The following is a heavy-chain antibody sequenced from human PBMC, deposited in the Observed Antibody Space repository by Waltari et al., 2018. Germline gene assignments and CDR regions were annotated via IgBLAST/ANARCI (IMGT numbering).Heavy chain of an antibody. CDR1: GYSFTSYW. CDR3: ARPGAASTYYYGMDV. J-gene: IGHJ6*02. CDR2: IYPGDSDT. Sequence: EVQLVQSGAEVKKPGESLKISCKGSGYSFTSYWIGWVRQMPGKGLEWMGIIYPGDSDTRDSPSFQGQVTISADQSISTAYLQWSSLKASDTAMYYRARPGAASTYYYGMDVWGQGTTVTVSS. V-gene: IGHV5-51*03. D-gene: IGHD6-25*01.